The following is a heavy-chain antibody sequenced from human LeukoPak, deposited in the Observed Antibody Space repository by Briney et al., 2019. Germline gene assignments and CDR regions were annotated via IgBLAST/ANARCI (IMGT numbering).Heavy chain of an antibody. J-gene: IGHJ3*02. V-gene: IGHV1-8*01. CDR3: ARVKEDAFDI. CDR1: GYTFTSYG. Sequence: GASVKVSCKASGYTFTSYGINWVRQPTGQGLGYMWWRHPNSGDTGYAQKFQGRVTMTRNTSISTAYMELRSMRSEDTAVYYCARVKEDAFDIWGQGTMVTVSS. CDR2: RHPNSGDT.